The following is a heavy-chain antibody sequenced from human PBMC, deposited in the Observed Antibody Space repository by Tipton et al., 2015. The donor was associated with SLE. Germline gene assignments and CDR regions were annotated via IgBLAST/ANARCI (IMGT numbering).Heavy chain of an antibody. CDR2: PYYRSKWHN. Sequence: GLVKPSQTLSLTCAISGDSVSSNSVAWNWFRRSPSRGLEWLGRPYYRSKWHNNHAVSVKCRMTTNPDTSKKQYSLQLNSVTPEDSAVYYCARGAYYAFDNWGQGTMVTVPS. D-gene: IGHD2-21*01. CDR1: GDSVSSNSVA. CDR3: ARGAYYAFDN. V-gene: IGHV6-1*01. J-gene: IGHJ3*02.